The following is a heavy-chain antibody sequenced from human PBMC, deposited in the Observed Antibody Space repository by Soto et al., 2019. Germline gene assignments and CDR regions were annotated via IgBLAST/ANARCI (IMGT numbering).Heavy chain of an antibody. D-gene: IGHD5-18*01. Sequence: QVQLRQWGAGLLKPSETLSLTCAVYGGSFSGYYWSWIRQPPGKGLEWIGEINHSGSTNYNPSLKSRVTISVDTSKNQFSLKLSSVTAADTAVYYCARTRAWIQLWLRGKYYFDYWGQGTLVTVSS. V-gene: IGHV4-34*01. CDR2: INHSGST. CDR1: GGSFSGYY. CDR3: ARTRAWIQLWLRGKYYFDY. J-gene: IGHJ4*02.